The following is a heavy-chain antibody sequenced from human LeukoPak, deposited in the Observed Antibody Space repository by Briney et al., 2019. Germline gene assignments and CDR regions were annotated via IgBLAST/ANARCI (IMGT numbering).Heavy chain of an antibody. CDR3: ARSTGYSYGLTVVDY. CDR1: GGSISSGDYY. CDR2: IYYSGST. J-gene: IGHJ4*02. V-gene: IGHV4-30-4*01. D-gene: IGHD5-18*01. Sequence: SGTLSLTCTVSGGSISSGDYYWSWIRQPPGKGLEWIGYIYYSGSTYYNPSLKSRVTISVDTSKNQFSLKLSSVTAADTAVYYCARSTGYSYGLTVVDYWGQGTLVTVSS.